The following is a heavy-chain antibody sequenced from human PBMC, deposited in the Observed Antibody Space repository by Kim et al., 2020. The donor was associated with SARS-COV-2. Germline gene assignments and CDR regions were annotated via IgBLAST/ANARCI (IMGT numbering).Heavy chain of an antibody. V-gene: IGHV3-30*18. CDR1: GFTFSSYG. CDR2: ISYDGSNK. D-gene: IGHD6-19*01. Sequence: GGSLRLSCAASGFTFSSYGMHWVRQAPGKGLEWVAVISYDGSNKYYADSVKGRFTISRDNSTNTLYLQMNNLRADDTAVYYCAKDLGDHSSGWIGQGMDV. CDR3: AKDLGDHSSGWIGQGMDV. J-gene: IGHJ6*01.